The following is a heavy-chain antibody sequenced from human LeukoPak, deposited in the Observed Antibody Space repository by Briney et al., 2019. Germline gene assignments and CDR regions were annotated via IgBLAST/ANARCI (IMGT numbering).Heavy chain of an antibody. CDR1: GGSIGSYY. Sequence: SETLFLTCTVSGGSIGSYYWGWVRQPPGKALEWIGNIFYSGSTYYSPSLKSRVTISLDTSRNQFSLKLNSVTAADTAVYYCAKSNGYGLIDIWGQGTMVTVSS. CDR3: AKSNGYGLIDI. CDR2: IFYSGST. J-gene: IGHJ3*02. D-gene: IGHD3-22*01. V-gene: IGHV4-59*12.